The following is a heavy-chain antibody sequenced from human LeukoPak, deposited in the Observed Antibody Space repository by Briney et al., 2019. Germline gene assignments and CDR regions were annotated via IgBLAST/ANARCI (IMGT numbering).Heavy chain of an antibody. Sequence: PGGSLRLSCAASGFTFSNYAMHWVRQAPGKGLEWVAVIWHDGTNKYYADSVKGRFTVSRDNFNNTLFLQMNSLRVEDTSVYYCVRESGPYSSSASGAYWGQGTLVTVSS. D-gene: IGHD6-13*01. V-gene: IGHV3-33*08. CDR1: GFTFSNYA. CDR2: IWHDGTNK. J-gene: IGHJ4*02. CDR3: VRESGPYSSSASGAY.